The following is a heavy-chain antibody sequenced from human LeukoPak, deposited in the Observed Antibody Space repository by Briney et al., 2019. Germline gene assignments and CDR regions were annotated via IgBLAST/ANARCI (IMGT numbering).Heavy chain of an antibody. CDR2: IYYSGST. CDR1: GGSISSYY. Sequence: PSETLSLTCTVSGGSISSYYWSWIRQPPGKGLEWIGYIYYSGSTNYNPSLKSRVTISVGTSKNQFLLKLSSVTAADTAVYYCAREPVWGGHLFDPWGQGTLVTVSS. V-gene: IGHV4-59*01. J-gene: IGHJ5*02. CDR3: AREPVWGGHLFDP. D-gene: IGHD3-16*01.